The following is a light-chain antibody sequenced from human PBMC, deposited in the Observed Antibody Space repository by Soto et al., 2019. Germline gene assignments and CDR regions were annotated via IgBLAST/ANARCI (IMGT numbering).Light chain of an antibody. J-gene: IGLJ1*01. CDR3: CSHAGSSVV. CDR1: NSNIGSNI. V-gene: IGLV1-44*01. Sequence: QSALTQPPSASGTPGQRVPISCSGGNSNIGSNIVDWYQQLPGTAPKLLIFINDQRPSGVPDRFSGSKSGTSDSLAISGLQSEDEADYYCCSHAGSSVVFGTGTKVTVL. CDR2: IND.